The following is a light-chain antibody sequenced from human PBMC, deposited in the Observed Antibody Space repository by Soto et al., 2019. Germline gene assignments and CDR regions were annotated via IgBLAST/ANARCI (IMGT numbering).Light chain of an antibody. Sequence: QSALTQPPSASGSPGQSVTISCTGSSSDVGAYDYVSWYQQHPGKAPKLMIYDVNKRPSGVPDRFSGSKSGNTASLTVSGLQADDEADYYCSSYAGANMMIIGGGTKLTVL. CDR1: SSDVGAYDY. J-gene: IGLJ2*01. V-gene: IGLV2-8*01. CDR2: DVN. CDR3: SSYAGANMMI.